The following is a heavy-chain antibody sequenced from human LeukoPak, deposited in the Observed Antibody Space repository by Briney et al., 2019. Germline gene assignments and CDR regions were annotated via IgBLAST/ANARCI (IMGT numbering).Heavy chain of an antibody. V-gene: IGHV4-34*01. D-gene: IGHD3-10*02. CDR1: GGSFSGYY. CDR2: INHSGST. J-gene: IGHJ4*02. CDR3: ARVDVLYFDY. Sequence: PSETLSLTCAVYGGSFSGYYWNWIRQPPGKGLEWIGEINHSGSTNYNPSLKSRVTISVDTAKNQFSLKLSSVTAADTAVYYCARVDVLYFDYWGQGTLVTVSS.